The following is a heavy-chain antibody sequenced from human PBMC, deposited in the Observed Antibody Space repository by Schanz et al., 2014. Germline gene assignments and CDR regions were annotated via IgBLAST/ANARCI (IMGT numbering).Heavy chain of an antibody. CDR2: ISNSGYTI. J-gene: IGHJ6*02. V-gene: IGHV3-11*01. CDR1: GFTFSDYY. Sequence: QVQLVESGGGLVKPGGSLRLSCAASGFTFSDYYMNWIRQAPGKGLEWVSYISNSGYTIYYADSVKGRFTISRDNAKNSLYRQMNSRRAEDTPVYYCARAPPPYSSSPYYWYYGMDVWGQGTTVTVSS. CDR3: ARAPPPYSSSPYYWYYGMDV. D-gene: IGHD6-6*01.